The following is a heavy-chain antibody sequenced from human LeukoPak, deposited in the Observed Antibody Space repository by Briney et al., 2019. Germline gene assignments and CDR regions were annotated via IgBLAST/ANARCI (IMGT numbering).Heavy chain of an antibody. D-gene: IGHD3-22*01. J-gene: IGHJ4*02. V-gene: IGHV3-9*03. Sequence: SLRLSCAASGFTFDDYAMHWVRQAPGKGLEGVSGISWNSGSIGYADSVKGRFTISRDNAKNSLYLQMNSLRAEDMALYYCAKDYYYDSSGLIDYWGQGTLVTVSS. CDR3: AKDYYYDSSGLIDY. CDR1: GFTFDDYA. CDR2: ISWNSGSI.